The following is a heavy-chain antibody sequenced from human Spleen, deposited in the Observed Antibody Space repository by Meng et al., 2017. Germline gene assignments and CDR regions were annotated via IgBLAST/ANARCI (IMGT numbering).Heavy chain of an antibody. CDR3: ASRVSHDYEAPVNWFDP. CDR2: IYYSGST. V-gene: IGHV4-31*01. CDR1: GDSISSGGDY. J-gene: IGHJ5*02. Sequence: VQLQGTGTGMVEPSQTLSLTCSVSGDSISSGGDYWSWVRQHAGKGLEWTGYIYYSGSTYYIPALKSLVIISLKLSSVTAADTAVYYCASRVSHDYEAPVNWFDPWGRETLVTVSS. D-gene: IGHD4-17*01.